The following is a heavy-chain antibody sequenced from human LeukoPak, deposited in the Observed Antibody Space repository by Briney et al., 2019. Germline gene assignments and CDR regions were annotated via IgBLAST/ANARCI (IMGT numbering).Heavy chain of an antibody. CDR1: GGSISTRYYY. CDR2: IHDSGST. V-gene: IGHV4-39*01. Sequence: SETLSLTCAVSGGSISTRYYYWGWIRQPPGKGLEWIGTIHDSGSTYYSPSLKSQVTISVDTSNNQFSLKLSSVTAGDTAVYYCASLYFYGSGSFPNYWSQGTLVTVSS. J-gene: IGHJ4*02. CDR3: ASLYFYGSGSFPNY. D-gene: IGHD3-10*01.